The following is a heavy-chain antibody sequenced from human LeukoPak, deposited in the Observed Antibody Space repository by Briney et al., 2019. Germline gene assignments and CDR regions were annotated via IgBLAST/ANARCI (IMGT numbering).Heavy chain of an antibody. CDR2: IYYSGST. D-gene: IGHD2-2*01. Sequence: SETLSLTCTVSGGSISSYYWSWIQQPPGKGLEWIGYIYYSGSTNYNPSLKSRVTISVDTSKNQFSLKLSSVTAADTAVYYCAREVVVPAAGDYYYYMDVWGKGTTVTVSS. J-gene: IGHJ6*03. CDR3: AREVVVPAAGDYYYYMDV. CDR1: GGSISSYY. V-gene: IGHV4-59*01.